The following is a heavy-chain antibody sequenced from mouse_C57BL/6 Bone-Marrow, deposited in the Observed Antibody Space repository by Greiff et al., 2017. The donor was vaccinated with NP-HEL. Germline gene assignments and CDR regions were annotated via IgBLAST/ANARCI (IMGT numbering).Heavy chain of an antibody. CDR3: ARGVLRDPGFAY. CDR1: GYTFTTYP. J-gene: IGHJ3*01. CDR2: FHPYNDDT. Sequence: VLLVESGAELVKPGASVKMSCKASGYTFTTYPLEWMKQNHGKSLEWIGNFHPYNDDTTYNEKFKGKATLTVEKSSSTVDLELSRLTSDDSAVYYWARGVLRDPGFAYWGQGTLVTVSA. V-gene: IGHV1-47*01. D-gene: IGHD1-1*01.